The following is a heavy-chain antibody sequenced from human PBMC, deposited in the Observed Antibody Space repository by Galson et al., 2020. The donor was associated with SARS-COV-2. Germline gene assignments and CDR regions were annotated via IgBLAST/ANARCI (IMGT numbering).Heavy chain of an antibody. CDR3: ARDGTAMVTNGFDI. D-gene: IGHD5-18*01. V-gene: IGHV1-2*02. CDR1: GYTFTGYY. J-gene: IGHJ3*02. CDR2: INPTSGGT. Sequence: ASVKVSCKASGYTFTGYYMHWVRQAPGQGLEWMGWINPTSGGTNYAQKFQGRVTMTRDTSISIAYMELSRLRSDDTAVYYCARDGTAMVTNGFDIWGQGTMVTVSS.